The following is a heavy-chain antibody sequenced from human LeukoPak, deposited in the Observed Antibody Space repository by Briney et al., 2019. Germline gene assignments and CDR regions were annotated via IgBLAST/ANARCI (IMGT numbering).Heavy chain of an antibody. V-gene: IGHV4-39*01. J-gene: IGHJ6*02. Sequence: PSETLSLTCTVSGGSIGSSSYYWGWIRQPPGKGLEWIGSIYYSGSTYYNPSLKSRVTISVDTSKNQFSLKLSSVTAADTAVYYCARICPPYSGYEYYYYGMDVWGQGTTVTVSS. D-gene: IGHD5-12*01. CDR2: IYYSGST. CDR1: GGSIGSSSYY. CDR3: ARICPPYSGYEYYYYGMDV.